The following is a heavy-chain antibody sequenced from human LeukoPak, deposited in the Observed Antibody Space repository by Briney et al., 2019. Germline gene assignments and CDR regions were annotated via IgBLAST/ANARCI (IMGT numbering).Heavy chain of an antibody. V-gene: IGHV3-15*01. D-gene: IGHD1-26*01. J-gene: IGHJ4*02. CDR3: TTGGTDY. Sequence: SGGSLRLSCAASGFTFSSYGMHWVRQAPGKGLEWVGRIKSKTDGGTTDYAAPVKGRFTISRDDSRNTLYLQMNSLKTEDTAVYYGTTGGTDYWGQGTLVTVSS. CDR1: GFTFSSYG. CDR2: IKSKTDGGTT.